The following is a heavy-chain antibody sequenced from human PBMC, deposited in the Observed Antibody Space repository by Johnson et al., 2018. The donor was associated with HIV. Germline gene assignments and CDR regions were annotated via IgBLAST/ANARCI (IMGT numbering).Heavy chain of an antibody. CDR1: GFRFDDYG. V-gene: IGHV3-20*04. Sequence: VQLVESGGGVVQPGGSLRLSCTVAGFRFDDYGMSWVRQAPGKGLEWISTINWNGGRTGYVDSLKGRFTISRDNAKNSLYLQMDSLRPEDTALYYCVRGGLGYQNFHDRFDVWGQGTVVTVSS. CDR2: INWNGGRT. D-gene: IGHD3-16*02. J-gene: IGHJ3*01. CDR3: VRGGLGYQNFHDRFDV.